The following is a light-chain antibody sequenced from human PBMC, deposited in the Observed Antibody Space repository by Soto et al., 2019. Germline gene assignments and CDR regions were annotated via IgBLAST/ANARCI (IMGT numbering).Light chain of an antibody. CDR2: AAS. CDR3: QQSYSTPPWT. V-gene: IGKV1-39*01. Sequence: IRMTQSPSTLSASVGDRVTITCRASQSIVTYLNWYLQKPGKAPKLLIYAASNLQSGVPSRFSGSGSGTDFTLTISSLQPEDFATYFCQQSYSTPPWTFGQGTKVDNK. CDR1: QSIVTY. J-gene: IGKJ1*01.